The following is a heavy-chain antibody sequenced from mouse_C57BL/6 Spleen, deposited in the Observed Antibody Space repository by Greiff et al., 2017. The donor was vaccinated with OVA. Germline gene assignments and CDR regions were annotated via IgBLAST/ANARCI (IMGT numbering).Heavy chain of an antibody. CDR1: GYTFTSYW. J-gene: IGHJ3*01. CDR2: IYPGSGST. Sequence: QVQLQQSGAELVKPGASVKMSCKASGYTFTSYWITWVKQRPGQGLEWIGDIYPGSGSTNYNEKFKSKATLTVDTASSTAYMQLSSLTSEDSAVYYWAKAYYSNYGFAYWGQGTLVTVSA. CDR3: AKAYYSNYGFAY. D-gene: IGHD2-5*01. V-gene: IGHV1-55*01.